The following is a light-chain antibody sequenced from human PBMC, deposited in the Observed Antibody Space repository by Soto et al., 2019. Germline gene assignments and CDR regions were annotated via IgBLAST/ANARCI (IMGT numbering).Light chain of an antibody. Sequence: DIRVTQSPSSLSASVGDTVTITCRASQGIRSHLNWYQQKPGRAPQILIYAASELHPGAPSRLSGSGVDTHCSLTITSLQPDDFAPYFCQQSYSTPRSFVQGTRLEIK. CDR3: QQSYSTPRS. V-gene: IGKV1-39*01. J-gene: IGKJ2*03. CDR2: AAS. CDR1: QGIRSH.